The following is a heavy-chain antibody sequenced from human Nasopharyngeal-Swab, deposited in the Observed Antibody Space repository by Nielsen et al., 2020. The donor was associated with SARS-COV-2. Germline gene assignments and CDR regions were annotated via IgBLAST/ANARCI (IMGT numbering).Heavy chain of an antibody. CDR2: IYESGTT. D-gene: IGHD6-25*01. V-gene: IGHV4-39*01. J-gene: IGHJ6*03. CDR3: VRPFAGSGPYWYYYMDV. Sequence: SETLSLTCTVSGGAMTKTSYYWVWVRQAPGKGLEWIGSIYESGTTYYNPALKSRVSISVDTSRNQFSLNLASVTAADTAIYYYVRPFAGSGPYWYYYMDVWGKGTTVTVSS. CDR1: GGAMTKTSYY.